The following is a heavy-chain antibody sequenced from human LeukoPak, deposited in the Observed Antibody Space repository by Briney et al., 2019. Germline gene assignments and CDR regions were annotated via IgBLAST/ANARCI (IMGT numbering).Heavy chain of an antibody. J-gene: IGHJ4*02. D-gene: IGHD7-27*01. Sequence: TGGSLRLSCTMSGFISSNYGLYWVRQAPDKGLEWVAFTRPDKDDKYYSDSVRGRFTISRDNPKNTLYLQMNSLRVEDTALHFCAKGVSEWGNLGNWGQGTLVTVSS. CDR1: GFISSNYG. CDR3: AKGVSEWGNLGN. V-gene: IGHV3-30*02. CDR2: TRPDKDDK.